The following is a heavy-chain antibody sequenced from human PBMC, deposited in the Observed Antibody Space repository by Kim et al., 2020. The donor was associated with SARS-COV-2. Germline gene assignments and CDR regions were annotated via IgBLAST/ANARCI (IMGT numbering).Heavy chain of an antibody. J-gene: IGHJ4*02. V-gene: IGHV3-33*01. CDR3: ATDPRLYYNFWWGFRASGVFDH. CDR1: GFNFKTYG. Sequence: GGSLRLSCAASGFNFKTYGMHWVRQAPGKGLEWVAVIWYDGSHTSYADSVEGRSTVSRDNSKNTLYLQMNSLRAEDTAVYYCATDPRLYYNFWWGFRASGVFDHWGQGTLVTVSS. CDR2: IWYDGSHT. D-gene: IGHD3-3*01.